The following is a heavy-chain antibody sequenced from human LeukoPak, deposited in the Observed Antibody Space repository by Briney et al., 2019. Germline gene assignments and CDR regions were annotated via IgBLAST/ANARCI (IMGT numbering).Heavy chain of an antibody. V-gene: IGHV3-23*01. Sequence: PGGSLRLSCAASGFTFSSYAMSWVRQAPGKGLEWVSAISGSGGSTYYADSVKGRFTISRDNSKNTLYLQMNSLRAEDTAVYYCAKDHWYCSSTSCYGGTNEDAFDIWGQGTMVTVSS. CDR2: ISGSGGST. CDR3: AKDHWYCSSTSCYGGTNEDAFDI. D-gene: IGHD2-2*01. CDR1: GFTFSSYA. J-gene: IGHJ3*02.